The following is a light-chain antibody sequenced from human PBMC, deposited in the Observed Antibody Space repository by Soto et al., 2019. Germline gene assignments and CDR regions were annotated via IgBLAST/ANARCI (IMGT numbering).Light chain of an antibody. J-gene: IGLJ2*01. CDR2: EVS. CDR1: SSDVGGYNY. Sequence: QSALTQPASVSGSPGQSITISCTGTSSDVGGYNYVSWYQQHPGKAPKLMIYEVSNRPSGVSNRFSGSKSGNTASLTISGLQAEDEGDYYCSSYTSSSTLGLGGGTKLTVL. CDR3: SSYTSSSTLG. V-gene: IGLV2-14*01.